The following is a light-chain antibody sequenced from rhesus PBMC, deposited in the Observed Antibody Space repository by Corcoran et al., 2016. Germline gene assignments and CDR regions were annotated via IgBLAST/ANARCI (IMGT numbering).Light chain of an antibody. CDR2: KAS. Sequence: DIQMTQSPSSLSASVGDTVTITCRASQSIRSWLDWYQQKPGKAPKVLIYKASSLQSGVPSRFSGRGSGTDFSLTISSLQPEDFATYYCLQYNSSPPTFGQGAKVEIK. CDR3: LQYNSSPPT. CDR1: QSIRSW. V-gene: IGKV1-22*01. J-gene: IGKJ1*01.